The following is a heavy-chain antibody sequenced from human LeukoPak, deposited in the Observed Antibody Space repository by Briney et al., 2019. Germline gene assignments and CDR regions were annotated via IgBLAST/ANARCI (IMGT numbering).Heavy chain of an antibody. CDR1: GFIVSSNY. D-gene: IGHD6-19*01. CDR3: ARRFISGWHLDY. V-gene: IGHV3-53*01. Sequence: GGSLRLFCAAAGFIVSSNYMSWVRQAPGEGLEWVSVIYGDGSTYYADSVKGRFTISRDNSKNTLYLQMNSLRPEDTAVYYCARRFISGWHLDYWGQGTLVTVSS. J-gene: IGHJ4*02. CDR2: IYGDGST.